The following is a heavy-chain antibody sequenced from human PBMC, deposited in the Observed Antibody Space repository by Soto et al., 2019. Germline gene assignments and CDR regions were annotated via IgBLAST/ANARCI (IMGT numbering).Heavy chain of an antibody. D-gene: IGHD2-2*01. CDR1: GGSISSYY. V-gene: IGHV4-4*07. Sequence: ASETLSLTCTVSGGSISSYYCNWVRKSAGKGLEWIGRIYPTGSTTYNPSLKSRLTMSVDTSKNQFSLRLTSMTAADTAVYYCATGRSEVVPGAMDTWGQGTLVTVSS. CDR3: ATGRSEVVPGAMDT. J-gene: IGHJ5*02. CDR2: IYPTGST.